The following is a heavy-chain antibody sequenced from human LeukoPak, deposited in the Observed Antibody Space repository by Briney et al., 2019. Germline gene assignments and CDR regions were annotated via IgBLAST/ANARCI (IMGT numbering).Heavy chain of an antibody. CDR3: ARSHSGWQGHNNWFDP. CDR1: GYSISSDKY. V-gene: IGHV4-38-2*01. D-gene: IGHD6-19*01. J-gene: IGHJ5*02. CDR2: IYHTGST. Sequence: SETLSLTCEVSGYSISSDKYWGWIRQPPGKGLEWISSIYHTGSTYYNPSLKSRVSISVDTSKNQFSLRFTSVTAAVTAVYYCARSHSGWQGHNNWFDPWGQGTLVTVSS.